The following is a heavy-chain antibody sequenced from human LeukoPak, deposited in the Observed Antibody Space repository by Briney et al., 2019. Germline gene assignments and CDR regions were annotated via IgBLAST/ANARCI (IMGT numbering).Heavy chain of an antibody. D-gene: IGHD2-15*01. CDR3: TTSFVAGDYIDY. V-gene: IGHV3-15*01. Sequence: GGSLRLPCAASGFTFSNAWMSWVRQAPGKGLEWVGRIKSKTDGGTTDYAAPVKGRFTISRDDSKNTLYLQMNSLKTEDTAVYYCTTSFVAGDYIDYWGQGTLVTVSS. CDR2: IKSKTDGGTT. J-gene: IGHJ4*02. CDR1: GFTFSNAW.